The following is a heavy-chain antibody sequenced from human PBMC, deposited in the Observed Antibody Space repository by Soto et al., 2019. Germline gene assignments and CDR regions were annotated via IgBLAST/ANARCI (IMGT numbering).Heavy chain of an antibody. J-gene: IGHJ5*02. CDR3: ARVALVVSGWFDP. CDR1: GYTFTSYA. V-gene: IGHV1-3*01. Sequence: QVQLVQSGAEVKKPGASVKVSCKASGYTFTSYAMHWVRQAPGQRLEWMGWINAGNGNTKYSQKLQGRVTMTTDTSTSTAYMELRSLRSDDTAVYYCARVALVVSGWFDPWGQGTLVTVSS. D-gene: IGHD2-15*01. CDR2: INAGNGNT.